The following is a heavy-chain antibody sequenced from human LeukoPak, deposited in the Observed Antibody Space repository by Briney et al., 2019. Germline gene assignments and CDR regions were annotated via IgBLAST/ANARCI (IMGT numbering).Heavy chain of an antibody. Sequence: PSETLSLTCIVSGGSISSSSYYWGWIRQPPGKGLEWIGYIYYSGSTYYNPSLKSRVTISVDTSKNQFSLKLSSVTAADTAVYSCARDTDDIAAVSNAFDIWGQGAMVTVSS. CDR2: IYYSGST. V-gene: IGHV4-30-4*08. D-gene: IGHD6-13*01. J-gene: IGHJ3*02. CDR1: GGSISSSSYY. CDR3: ARDTDDIAAVSNAFDI.